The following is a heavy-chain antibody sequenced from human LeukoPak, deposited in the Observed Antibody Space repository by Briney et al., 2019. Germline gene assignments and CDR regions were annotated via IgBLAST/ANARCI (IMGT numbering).Heavy chain of an antibody. CDR2: IWYDGSNK. Sequence: HPGRSLRLSCAASGFTFSSYGMHWVRQAPGEGLEWVAVIWYDGSNKYYADSVKGRFTISRDNSKNTLYLQMNSLRAEDTAVYYCARDTQSKWEPAGTDAFDIWGQGTMVTVSS. J-gene: IGHJ3*02. D-gene: IGHD1-26*01. CDR1: GFTFSSYG. CDR3: ARDTQSKWEPAGTDAFDI. V-gene: IGHV3-33*01.